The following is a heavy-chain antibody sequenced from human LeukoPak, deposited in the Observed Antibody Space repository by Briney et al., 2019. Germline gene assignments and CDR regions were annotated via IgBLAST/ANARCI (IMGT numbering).Heavy chain of an antibody. CDR1: GYTFTGYY. Sequence: EASVKVSCKASGYTFTGYYMHRVRQAPGQGLEWMGWINPNSGGTNYAQKFQGRVTMTRDTSISTAYMELSRLRSDDTAVYYCARHKSVSYDAFDLWGRGTMVTISS. D-gene: IGHD3-10*01. J-gene: IGHJ3*01. V-gene: IGHV1-2*02. CDR3: ARHKSVSYDAFDL. CDR2: INPNSGGT.